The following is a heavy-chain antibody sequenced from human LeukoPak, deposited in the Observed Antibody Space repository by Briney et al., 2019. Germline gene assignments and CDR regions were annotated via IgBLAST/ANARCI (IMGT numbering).Heavy chain of an antibody. D-gene: IGHD2-2*01. V-gene: IGHV3-23*01. CDR1: GFTSSSYA. Sequence: GGSLRLSCAASGFTSSSYAMSWVRQAPGKGLEWVSAISGSGGSTYYADSVKGRFTISRDNSKNTLYLQMNSLRAEDTAVYYCAKDLTAVVVPAAGFDYWGQGTLVTVSS. CDR3: AKDLTAVVVPAAGFDY. CDR2: ISGSGGST. J-gene: IGHJ4*02.